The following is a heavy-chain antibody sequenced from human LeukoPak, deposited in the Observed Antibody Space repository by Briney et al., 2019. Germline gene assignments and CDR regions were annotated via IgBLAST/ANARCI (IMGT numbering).Heavy chain of an antibody. CDR3: ASQVGYGSGTYYNKLFDY. Sequence: SETLSLTCTVSGGSISSTSYYWGWICQPPREGLEWIGSIYYSGTTYYNPSLKSRVTISLDTSQNQFSLRLTSVTAADTAVYYCASQVGYGSGTYYNKLFDYWGQGTLLTVSS. CDR2: IYYSGTT. D-gene: IGHD3-10*01. V-gene: IGHV4-39*01. J-gene: IGHJ4*02. CDR1: GGSISSTSYY.